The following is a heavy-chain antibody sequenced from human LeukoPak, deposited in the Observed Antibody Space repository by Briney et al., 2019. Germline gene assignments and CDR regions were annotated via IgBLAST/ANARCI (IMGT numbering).Heavy chain of an antibody. J-gene: IGHJ6*03. V-gene: IGHV4-59*01. CDR2: IYYSGST. CDR3: ARSVEGYCSGGSCYSYYYYMDV. D-gene: IGHD2-15*01. CDR1: GGSISSYY. Sequence: PSETLSLTCTVSGGSISSYYWSWIRQPPGKGLGWIGYIYYSGSTNYNPSLKSRVTISVDTSKNQFSLKLSSVTAADTAVYYCARSVEGYCSGGSCYSYYYYMDVWGKGTTVTVSS.